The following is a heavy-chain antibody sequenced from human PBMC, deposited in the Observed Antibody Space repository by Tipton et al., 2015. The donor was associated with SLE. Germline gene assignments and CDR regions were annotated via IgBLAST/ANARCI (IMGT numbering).Heavy chain of an antibody. D-gene: IGHD3-22*01. CDR1: GGSISSSNW. Sequence: TLSLTCAVSGGSISSSNWWSWVRQPPGKGLEWIGEINHSGSTNYNPSLKSRVTISVDTSKNQFFLKLDSVTAADTAVYYCARVDNSGYYCFDDWGQGTLVTVSS. CDR3: ARVDNSGYYCFDD. CDR2: INHSGST. V-gene: IGHV4-4*02. J-gene: IGHJ4*02.